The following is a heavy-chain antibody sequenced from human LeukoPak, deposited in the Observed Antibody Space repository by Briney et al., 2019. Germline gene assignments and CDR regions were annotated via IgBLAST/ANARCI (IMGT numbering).Heavy chain of an antibody. Sequence: SETLSLTCSVSGGSLTNYYWGWIRQPPGKGLEFIGYIHSDGTTNYDSSLQSRVAISLDTSKIQFSLRLYSVPPADTALYFCARLNFRGGEALHFDSWGQGTLVTVSS. CDR1: GGSLTNYY. CDR2: IHSDGTT. CDR3: ARLNFRGGEALHFDS. V-gene: IGHV4-4*09. D-gene: IGHD3-16*01. J-gene: IGHJ4*02.